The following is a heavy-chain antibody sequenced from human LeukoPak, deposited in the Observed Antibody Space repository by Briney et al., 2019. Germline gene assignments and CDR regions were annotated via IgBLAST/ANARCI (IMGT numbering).Heavy chain of an antibody. Sequence: PGGSLTLSCAASGFTFSDYSLNWVCQAPGKGLEWVSSIGSSGDFIYYADSVKGRFTISRGNAKKSLFLEMNSLRAEDTALYFCARETIPLSVPDGSGSYYYYYYMDVWGKGTTVTVSS. J-gene: IGHJ6*03. CDR3: ARETIPLSVPDGSGSYYYYYYMDV. CDR2: IGSSGDFI. CDR1: GFTFSDYS. V-gene: IGHV3-21*01. D-gene: IGHD3-22*01.